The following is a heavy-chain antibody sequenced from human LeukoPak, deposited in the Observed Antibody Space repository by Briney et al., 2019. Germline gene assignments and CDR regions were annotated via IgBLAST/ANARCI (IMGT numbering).Heavy chain of an antibody. D-gene: IGHD2-2*02. CDR2: IYYSGST. V-gene: IGHV4-39*01. CDR3: ARADTSALDY. Sequence: SETLSLTCTVSGGSISSSSYYWGWIRQPPGKGLEWIGSIYYSGSTYCNPSLKSRVTISVDTSKNQFSLRLSSVTAADTAVYYCARADTSALDYWGQGTLVAVSS. CDR1: GGSISSSSYY. J-gene: IGHJ4*02.